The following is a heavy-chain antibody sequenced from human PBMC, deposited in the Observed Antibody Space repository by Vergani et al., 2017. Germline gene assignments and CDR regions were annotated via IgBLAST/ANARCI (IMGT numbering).Heavy chain of an antibody. CDR3: VRDVRVSRT. CDR1: GITFWKFG. J-gene: IGHJ3*01. V-gene: IGHV3-9*01. Sequence: EVLLVESGGGLVQPGGSLRLSCEASGITFWKFGMHWVRQGPGKGLEWVSGISWNSGAVDYADSVRGRFTISRDNAKNSLFLDMSSLRAEDTAVYYCVRDVRVSRTWGQGTLVAVSS. CDR2: ISWNSGAV.